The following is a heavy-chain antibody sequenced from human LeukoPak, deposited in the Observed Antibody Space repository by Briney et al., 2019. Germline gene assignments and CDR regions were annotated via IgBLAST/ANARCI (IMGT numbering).Heavy chain of an antibody. CDR2: ISSSGSTI. CDR3: ATPRGSGSYLAFDY. D-gene: IGHD1-26*01. CDR1: GFTFSK. Sequence: GGSLRLSCAASGFTFSKMNWVRQAPGKGLEWVSYISSSGSTIYYADSVRGRFTISRDNAKNTLYLQMNSLRAEDTAVYYCATPRGSGSYLAFDYWGQGTLVTVSS. J-gene: IGHJ4*02. V-gene: IGHV3-48*03.